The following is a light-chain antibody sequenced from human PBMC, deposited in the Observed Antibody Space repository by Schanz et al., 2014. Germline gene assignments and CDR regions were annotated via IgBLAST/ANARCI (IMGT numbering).Light chain of an antibody. CDR3: QQYGSSPPVT. Sequence: EIALTQSPGTVSLSPGEGATLSCRASQNVSATSFAWYQQRPGQPPRLLIYGASKRAIGVPDRFTGSGSGTDFALTISRLEPEDFAVYYCQQYGSSPPVTFGGGTKVEIK. CDR2: GAS. CDR1: QNVSATS. V-gene: IGKV3-20*01. J-gene: IGKJ4*01.